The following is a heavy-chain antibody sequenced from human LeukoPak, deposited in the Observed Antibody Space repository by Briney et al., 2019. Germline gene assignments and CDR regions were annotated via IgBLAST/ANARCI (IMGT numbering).Heavy chain of an antibody. Sequence: PSETLSLTCTVSGGSISSYYWSWIRQPAGKGLEWIGRIYTSGSTNYNPSLKSRVTMSVDTSKNQFSLKLSSVTAADTAVYYCARVRGSGSYRNYYYYGMDVWGQGTTVTVSS. D-gene: IGHD3-10*01. CDR1: GGSISSYY. CDR2: IYTSGST. J-gene: IGHJ6*02. V-gene: IGHV4-4*07. CDR3: ARVRGSGSYRNYYYYGMDV.